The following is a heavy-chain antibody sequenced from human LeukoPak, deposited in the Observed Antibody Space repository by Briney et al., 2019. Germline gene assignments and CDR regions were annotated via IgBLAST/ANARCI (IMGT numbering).Heavy chain of an antibody. Sequence: PSETLSLTCTVSGYSISSGYYWSWIRQPPGKGLEWIGYIYHSGSTYYNPSLKSRVTISVDRSKNQFSLKLSSVTAADTAVYYCARGSDHWGQRTLVTVSS. V-gene: IGHV4-38-2*02. CDR3: ARGSDH. CDR1: GYSISSGYY. J-gene: IGHJ4*02. D-gene: IGHD3-10*01. CDR2: IYHSGST.